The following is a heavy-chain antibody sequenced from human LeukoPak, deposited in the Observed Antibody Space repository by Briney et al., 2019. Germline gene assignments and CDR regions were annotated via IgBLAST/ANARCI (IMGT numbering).Heavy chain of an antibody. CDR2: INWNGGST. J-gene: IGHJ6*03. CDR3: ATSPFSSSSRYYYYYYMDV. D-gene: IGHD6-13*01. CDR1: GFTFDDYG. V-gene: IGHV3-20*01. Sequence: GGSLRLSCAASGFTFDDYGMSWVRQAPGKGLEWVSGINWNGGSTGYADSVKGRFTISRDNAKNSLYLQMNSLRAEDTALYHRATSPFSSSSRYYYYYYMDVWGKGTTVTVSS.